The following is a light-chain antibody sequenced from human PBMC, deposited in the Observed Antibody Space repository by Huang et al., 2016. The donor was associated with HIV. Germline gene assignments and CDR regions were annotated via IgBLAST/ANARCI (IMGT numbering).Light chain of an antibody. J-gene: IGKJ4*01. V-gene: IGKV1-NL1*01. CDR3: QQYYNTTLS. Sequence: IQMTQYTSSLCSSVGDRVNITCRASRGISNSLAWYQQQPWKDPKLRLYAVSRLQRVVPSIFIVSGSRTDYTLHISSLQPEDSATYYCQQYYNTTLSFGGGTKVEIK. CDR1: RGISNS. CDR2: AVS.